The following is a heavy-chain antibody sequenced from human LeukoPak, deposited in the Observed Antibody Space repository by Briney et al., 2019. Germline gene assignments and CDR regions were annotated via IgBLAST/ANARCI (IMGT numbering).Heavy chain of an antibody. CDR1: GGSISSYY. Sequence: PSETLSLTXTVSGGSISSYYWSWIRQTAGKGLEWIGRIYTSGSTNYNPSLKSRVTMSVDTSKNQFSLKLSSVTAADTAVYYCARGGPYDYVWGSYRQASYYYYYMDVWGKGTTVTVSS. V-gene: IGHV4-4*07. CDR3: ARGGPYDYVWGSYRQASYYYYYMDV. D-gene: IGHD3-16*02. CDR2: IYTSGST. J-gene: IGHJ6*03.